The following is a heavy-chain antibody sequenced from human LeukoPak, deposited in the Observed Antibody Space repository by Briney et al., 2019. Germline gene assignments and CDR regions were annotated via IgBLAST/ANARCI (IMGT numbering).Heavy chain of an antibody. V-gene: IGHV1-18*01. CDR2: ISPYNGNA. CDR3: ATADPTVVTCPFDY. J-gene: IGHJ4*02. Sequence: GASVRASCKAAGHTFTTYSISWVRQSPGQGLEWRGWISPYNGNASDAQMLQGRVTMITDTSTSTAYPELRCWRADDTTTYSCATADPTVVTCPFDYWGQGTLVTVSS. CDR1: GHTFTTYS. D-gene: IGHD4-23*01.